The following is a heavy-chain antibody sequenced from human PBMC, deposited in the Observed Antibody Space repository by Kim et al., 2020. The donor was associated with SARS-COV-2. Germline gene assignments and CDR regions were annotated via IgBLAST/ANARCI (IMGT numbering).Heavy chain of an antibody. J-gene: IGHJ6*02. CDR1: GFTFGDYA. CDR3: TRAPVITIFGDHWDRRSGYSGYDWGYYYYGMDV. Sequence: GGSLRLSCTASGFTFGDYAMSWVRQAPGKGLEWVGFIRSKAYGGTTEYAASVKGRFTISRDDSKSIAYLQMNSLKTEDTAVYYCTRAPVITIFGDHWDRRSGYSGYDWGYYYYGMDVWGQGTTVTVSS. CDR2: IRSKAYGGTT. V-gene: IGHV3-49*04. D-gene: IGHD5-12*01.